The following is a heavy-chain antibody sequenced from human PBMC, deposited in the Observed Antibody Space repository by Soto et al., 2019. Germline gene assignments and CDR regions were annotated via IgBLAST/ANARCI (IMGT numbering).Heavy chain of an antibody. CDR3: ARADCVGGTCYSLAGSFYYYMDV. J-gene: IGHJ6*03. V-gene: IGHV3-74*01. Sequence: EVQLVESGGGLVQPGGSLRLSCAASGFTFGNYWMYWVRQAPGKGLVWVSRINSDGSVSSYADSVKGRLTISRDNLKNTLYLQMNSLRVEDTAVYYCARADCVGGTCYSLAGSFYYYMDVWGKGTTVTLFS. CDR1: GFTFGNYW. D-gene: IGHD2-15*01. CDR2: INSDGSVS.